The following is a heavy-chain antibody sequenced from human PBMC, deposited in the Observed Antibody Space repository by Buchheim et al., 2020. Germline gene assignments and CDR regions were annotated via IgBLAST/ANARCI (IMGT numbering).Heavy chain of an antibody. V-gene: IGHV4-39*01. CDR3: ATQRRDGYNFWDY. CDR1: GDSITSSSHY. D-gene: IGHD5-24*01. CDR2: ILYNGNT. J-gene: IGHJ4*02. Sequence: QLQLQESGPGLVKPSETLSLTCSVSGDSITSSSHYWGWIRQPPGKGLEWIGNILYNGNTYSSPSLRSRVAVIADPSQNQFSLMLNSVTAADTAVYYCATQRRDGYNFWDYWGQGIL.